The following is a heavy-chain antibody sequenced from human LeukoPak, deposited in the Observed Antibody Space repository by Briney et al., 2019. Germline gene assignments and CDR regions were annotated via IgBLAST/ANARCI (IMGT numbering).Heavy chain of an antibody. Sequence: PSETLSLTCTVSGVSISGSTYYWGWIRQPPGKGLGWIGTVYSNGRPYYNPSRNSRVSMYVGTSKNPFFLNVASHCSRATAPGGIDVGYWGQGTLVTVAS. CDR1: GVSISGSTYY. V-gene: IGHV4-39*01. CDR3: DVGY. J-gene: IGHJ4*02. CDR2: VYSNGRP. D-gene: IGHD2-15*01.